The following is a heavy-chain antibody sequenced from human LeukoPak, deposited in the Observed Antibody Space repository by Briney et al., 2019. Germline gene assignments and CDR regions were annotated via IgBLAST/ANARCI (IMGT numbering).Heavy chain of an antibody. V-gene: IGHV4-34*01. CDR1: GGSFSGYY. Sequence: SETLSLTCAVYGGSFSGYYWSWIRQPPGKGLEWIGEINHSGSTNYNPSLKSRVTISVDTSKNQFSLKLSSVTAADTAVYYCARHGPLVGWFGYNWFDPWGQGTLVTVSS. D-gene: IGHD3-10*01. CDR3: ARHGPLVGWFGYNWFDP. CDR2: INHSGST. J-gene: IGHJ5*02.